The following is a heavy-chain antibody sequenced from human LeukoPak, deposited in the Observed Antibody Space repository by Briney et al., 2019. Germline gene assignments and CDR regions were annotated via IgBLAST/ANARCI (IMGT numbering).Heavy chain of an antibody. D-gene: IGHD1-26*01. CDR2: IYHSGST. CDR1: GYSISSGYY. Sequence: SETLSLTCTVSGYSISSGYYWGWIRQPPGKGLEWIGSIYHSGSTYYNPSLKSRVTISVDTSKNQFSLKLSSVTAADTAVYYCARDGMGGSHQEDAFDIWGQGTMVTVSS. J-gene: IGHJ3*02. V-gene: IGHV4-38-2*02. CDR3: ARDGMGGSHQEDAFDI.